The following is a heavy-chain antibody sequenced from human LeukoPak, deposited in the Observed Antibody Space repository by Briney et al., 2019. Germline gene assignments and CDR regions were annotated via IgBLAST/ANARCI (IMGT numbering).Heavy chain of an antibody. Sequence: SVKVSCKASGYTFSGYYMQWVRQAPGQGLAGMGWINPNSGGTKYEQKFQSRVTLTSDTSISAAYLDLSRLRSDDTAVYYCAREGGNYFRRGFDFWGQGTLVTVSS. CDR1: GYTFSGYY. D-gene: IGHD1-26*01. V-gene: IGHV1-2*02. J-gene: IGHJ4*02. CDR3: AREGGNYFRRGFDF. CDR2: INPNSGGT.